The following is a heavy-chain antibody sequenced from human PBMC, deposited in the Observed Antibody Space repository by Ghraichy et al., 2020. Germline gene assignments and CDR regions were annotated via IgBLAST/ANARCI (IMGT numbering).Heavy chain of an antibody. Sequence: LSLTCADSGLTFGSFSMNWVRQAPGQGLEWISYISSGSDTIYYADSVKGRFTISRDNVKKTLYLQMNSLTDEDTAVYYCARGGLYAMDVWGQGTTVTVSS. CDR2: ISSGSDTI. D-gene: IGHD5-12*01. CDR1: GLTFGSFS. V-gene: IGHV3-48*02. CDR3: ARGGLYAMDV. J-gene: IGHJ6*02.